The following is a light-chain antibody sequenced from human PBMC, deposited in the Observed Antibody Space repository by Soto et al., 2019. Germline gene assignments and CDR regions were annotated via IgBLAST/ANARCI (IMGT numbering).Light chain of an antibody. CDR1: PSVSSNY. Sequence: EIVLTQSPGPLSLSPGERATLSCMASPSVSSNYLAWYQQKPGQAPTVLIYRASIRATGIPDRFTGSGSGTDFTLTISRLAPEDFAVYYCQQYSSSPLTFGGGTKVEIK. CDR3: QQYSSSPLT. V-gene: IGKV3-20*01. CDR2: RAS. J-gene: IGKJ4*01.